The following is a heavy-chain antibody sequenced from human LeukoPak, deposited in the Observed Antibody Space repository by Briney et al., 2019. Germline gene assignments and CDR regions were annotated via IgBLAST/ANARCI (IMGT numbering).Heavy chain of an antibody. Sequence: GGSLRLSCAASGFTFSGSAMHWVRPASGKGLEWVGRIRSKANSYATAYAASVKGRFTISRDDSKNTAYLQMNSLKTEDTAVYYCTSLINFHYYGMDVWGQGTTVTVSS. CDR2: IRSKANSYAT. CDR3: TSLINFHYYGMDV. J-gene: IGHJ6*02. CDR1: GFTFSGSA. V-gene: IGHV3-73*01. D-gene: IGHD1-20*01.